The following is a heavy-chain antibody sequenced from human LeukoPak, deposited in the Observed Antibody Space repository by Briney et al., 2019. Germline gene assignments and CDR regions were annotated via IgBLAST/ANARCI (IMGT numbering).Heavy chain of an antibody. V-gene: IGHV3-15*01. CDR2: IKSKTDGGTT. Sequence: PGGSLRLSCAASGFTFSNAWMSWVRQAPGKGLEWVGRIKSKTDGGTTDYAAPVKGRFTTSRDDSKNTLYLQMNSLKTEDTAVYYCTTDEGYYDSSGYPDYWGQGTLVTVSS. J-gene: IGHJ4*02. CDR1: GFTFSNAW. D-gene: IGHD3-22*01. CDR3: TTDEGYYDSSGYPDY.